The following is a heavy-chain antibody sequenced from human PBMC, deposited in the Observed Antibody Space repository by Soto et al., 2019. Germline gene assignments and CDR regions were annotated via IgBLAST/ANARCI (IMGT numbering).Heavy chain of an antibody. Sequence: GGSLRLSCAASGFTFSSYWMSWVRQAPGKGLEWVANIKQDGSEKYYVDSVKGRFTISRDNAKNSLYLQMNSLRAEDTAVYYCARDSPGYGDNVLFDYWGQGTLVTVSS. J-gene: IGHJ4*02. CDR1: GFTFSSYW. D-gene: IGHD4-17*01. CDR2: IKQDGSEK. V-gene: IGHV3-7*01. CDR3: ARDSPGYGDNVLFDY.